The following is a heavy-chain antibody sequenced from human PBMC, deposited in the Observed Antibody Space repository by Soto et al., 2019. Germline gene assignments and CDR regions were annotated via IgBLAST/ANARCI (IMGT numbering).Heavy chain of an antibody. J-gene: IGHJ3*02. CDR2: IYYSGST. CDR3: ARDVRVYCSGGSCSPAGFGAFDI. CDR1: GGSISSYY. V-gene: IGHV4-59*01. Sequence: SETLSLTCTVSGGSISSYYWSWIRQPPGKGLEWIGYIYYSGSTNYNPSLKSRVTISVDTSKNQFSLELSSVTAADTAVYYCARDVRVYCSGGSCSPAGFGAFDIWGQGTMVTVSS. D-gene: IGHD2-15*01.